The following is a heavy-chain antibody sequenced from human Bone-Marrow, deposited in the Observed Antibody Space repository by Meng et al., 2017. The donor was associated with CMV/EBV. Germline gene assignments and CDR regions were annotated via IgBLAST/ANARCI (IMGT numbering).Heavy chain of an antibody. CDR2: INPNSGDT. Sequence: ASVKVSCKASGHTFSGYYMHWVRQAPGQGLEWMGWINPNSGDTNYAQKFQGRVTMTRDTSISTAYMELSRLRSDDTAVYYCARDATGREYQLLSAYLYWYFDLWCRGTLVTVSS. V-gene: IGHV1-2*02. CDR3: ARDATGREYQLLSAYLYWYFDL. CDR1: GHTFSGYY. D-gene: IGHD2-2*01. J-gene: IGHJ2*01.